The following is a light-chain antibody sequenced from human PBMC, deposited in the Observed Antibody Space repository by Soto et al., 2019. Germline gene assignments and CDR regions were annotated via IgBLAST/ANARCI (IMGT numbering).Light chain of an antibody. J-gene: IGLJ2*01. Sequence: QSALTQPASVSGSPGQSITISCTGTSSDVGGYNYVSWYQQHPGKAPKLMMYDVSNRPSGVSNRFSGSKSGNTASLTISGLQAEDEADDYCSSYTSSSTPVVFGGGTKLTVL. CDR3: SSYTSSSTPVV. V-gene: IGLV2-14*01. CDR2: DVS. CDR1: SSDVGGYNY.